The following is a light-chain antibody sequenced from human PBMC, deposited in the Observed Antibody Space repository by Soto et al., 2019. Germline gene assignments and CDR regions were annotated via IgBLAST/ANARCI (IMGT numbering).Light chain of an antibody. CDR3: QQTTTFPLT. CDR1: QGVSTW. V-gene: IGKV1D-12*01. J-gene: IGKJ4*01. CDR2: TAS. Sequence: DIPMSQSPSSVSASVGDRVTITCRASQGVSTWLAWYQQKPGKAPNLLIYTASSLQSGVPSRFSGSGSGTDFTLTISSLQPEDFATYYCQQTTTFPLTFGGGTKVEI.